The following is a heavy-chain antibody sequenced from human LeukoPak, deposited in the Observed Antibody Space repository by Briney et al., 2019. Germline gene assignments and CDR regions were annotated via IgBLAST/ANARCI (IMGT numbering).Heavy chain of an antibody. J-gene: IGHJ5*02. D-gene: IGHD6-13*01. V-gene: IGHV4-59*08. CDR2: IYYSGGT. Sequence: PSETLSLTCTVSGGSISPYYWSWSRQTPGKALEWIGYIYYSGGTNYNPSLKSRATISVDTSKNQVSLKLSSVTAADTSVYYCARHGRGVADPWGQGTLVTVSS. CDR1: GGSISPYY. CDR3: ARHGRGVADP.